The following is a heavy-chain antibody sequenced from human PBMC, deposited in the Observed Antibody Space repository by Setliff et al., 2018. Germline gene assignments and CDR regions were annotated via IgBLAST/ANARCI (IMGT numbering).Heavy chain of an antibody. D-gene: IGHD6-25*01. V-gene: IGHV1-46*01. Sequence: ASVKVSCKASGYTFTSYYMRWVRQAPGQGLEWMGIINPSGGSTSYAQKFQGRFTISRDNARDSLYLQMNSLRAEDTAVYYCVRDTTSGWMLTNWGQGTLVTVSS. J-gene: IGHJ4*02. CDR3: VRDTTSGWMLTN. CDR2: INPSGGST. CDR1: GYTFTSYY.